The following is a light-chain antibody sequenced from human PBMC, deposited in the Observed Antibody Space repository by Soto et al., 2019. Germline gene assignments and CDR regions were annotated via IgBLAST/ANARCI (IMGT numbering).Light chain of an antibody. CDR3: QTWGTGFQV. CDR1: SGHSSYA. J-gene: IGLJ2*01. V-gene: IGLV4-69*01. CDR2: LNNDGSH. Sequence: QPVLTQSPSASASLGASVNLTCTLSSGHSSYAIAWHQKQPGKGPRYLMDLNNDGSHTKGDGIPDRFSGSSSGADRYRIISSLQSEDEADYYCQTWGTGFQVFGGGTQLTVL.